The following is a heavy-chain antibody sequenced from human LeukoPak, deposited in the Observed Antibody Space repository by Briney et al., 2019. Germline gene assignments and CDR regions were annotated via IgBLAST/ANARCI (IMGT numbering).Heavy chain of an antibody. CDR1: GGTFSSYA. CDR3: ARIDNWNYYYMDV. V-gene: IGHV1-69*13. Sequence: SVKVSCNASGGTFSSYAISGVRQAPGQGLEWMGGIIPIFGTANYAQKFQGRVTITADESTSTAYMELSSLRSEDTAVYYCARIDNWNYYYMDVWGKGTTVTVSS. J-gene: IGHJ6*03. CDR2: IIPIFGTA. D-gene: IGHD1-20*01.